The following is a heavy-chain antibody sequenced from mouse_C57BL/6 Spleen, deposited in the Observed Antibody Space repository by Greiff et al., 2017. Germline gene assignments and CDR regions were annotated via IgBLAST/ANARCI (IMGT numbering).Heavy chain of an antibody. CDR1: GYTFTDYY. CDR2: INPNNGGT. Sequence: VQLQRSGPELVKPGASVKISCKASGYTFTDYYMNWVKQSHGKSLEWIGDINPNNGGTSYNQKFKGKATLTVDKSSSTAYMELRSLTSEDSAVYYCARSNGGYWGQGTTLTVSS. CDR3: ARSNGGY. D-gene: IGHD2-5*01. J-gene: IGHJ2*01. V-gene: IGHV1-26*01.